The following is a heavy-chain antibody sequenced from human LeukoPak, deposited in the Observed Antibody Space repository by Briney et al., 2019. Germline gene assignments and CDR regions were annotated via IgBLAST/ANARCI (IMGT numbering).Heavy chain of an antibody. D-gene: IGHD1-26*01. CDR2: IYYSGGT. CDR1: GGSISSSSYY. Sequence: SETLSLTCTVSGGSISSSSYYWGWIRQPPGKGLEWIGSIYYSGGTYYNPSLKSRVTISVDTSKNQFSLKLSSVTAADTAVYYCARGGSGSLDYWGQGTLVTVSS. V-gene: IGHV4-39*07. J-gene: IGHJ4*02. CDR3: ARGGSGSLDY.